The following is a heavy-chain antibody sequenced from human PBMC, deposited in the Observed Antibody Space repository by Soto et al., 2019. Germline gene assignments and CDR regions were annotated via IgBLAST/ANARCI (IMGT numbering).Heavy chain of an antibody. CDR3: ARVILGYGDLRYYFDY. V-gene: IGHV4-59*01. D-gene: IGHD4-17*01. Sequence: SETLSLTCTVSGGSISSYYWSWIRQPPGKGLEWIGYIYYSGSTNYNPSLKSRVTISVDTSKNQFSLKLSSVTAADTAVYYCARVILGYGDLRYYFDYWGQGTLVTVSS. CDR1: GGSISSYY. J-gene: IGHJ4*02. CDR2: IYYSGST.